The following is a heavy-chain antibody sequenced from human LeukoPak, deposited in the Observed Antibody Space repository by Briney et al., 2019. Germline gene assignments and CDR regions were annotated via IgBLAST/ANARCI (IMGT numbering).Heavy chain of an antibody. CDR3: ARDSLRGLGEYDY. D-gene: IGHD3-16*01. V-gene: IGHV1-2*04. CDR1: GYTFTCYY. J-gene: IGHJ4*02. Sequence: GASVKVSCKASGYTFTCYYMHWVRQAPGQGLEWMGWINPNSGGTNYAQKFQGWVTMTRDTSISTAYMELSRLRSDDTAVYYCARDSLRGLGEYDYWGQGTLVTVSS. CDR2: INPNSGGT.